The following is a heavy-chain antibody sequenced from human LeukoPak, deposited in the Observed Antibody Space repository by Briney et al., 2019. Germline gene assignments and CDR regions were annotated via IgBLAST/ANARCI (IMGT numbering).Heavy chain of an antibody. CDR2: INPNSGGT. CDR3: ARTVIKYSSSSKINWFDP. CDR1: GYTFTGYY. J-gene: IGHJ5*02. V-gene: IGHV1-2*02. D-gene: IGHD6-6*01. Sequence: EASVKVSCKASGYTFTGYYMHWVRQAPGQGLEWMGWINPNSGGTNYAQKFQGRVTMTRDTSISTAYMELSRLRSDDTAVYYCARTVIKYSSSSKINWFDPWGQGTLVTVSS.